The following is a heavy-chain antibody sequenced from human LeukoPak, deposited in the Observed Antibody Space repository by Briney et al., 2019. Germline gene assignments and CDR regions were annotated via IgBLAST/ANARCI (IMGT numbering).Heavy chain of an antibody. CDR2: ISSSGSTI. CDR3: ARCGDGIDP. J-gene: IGHJ5*02. D-gene: IGHD1-26*01. CDR1: GVTFSSYE. V-gene: IGHV3-48*03. Sequence: PVGSLRLSCAASGVTFSSYEMNWVRQAPGKGLEWVSYISSSGSTIYYADSVKGRFTISRDNAKNSLYLQMNSLRAEDTAVYYCARCGDGIDPWGQGTMVPVSS.